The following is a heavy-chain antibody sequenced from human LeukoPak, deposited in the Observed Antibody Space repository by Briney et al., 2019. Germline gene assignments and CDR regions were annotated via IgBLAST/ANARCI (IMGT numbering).Heavy chain of an antibody. D-gene: IGHD3-10*01. V-gene: IGHV1-18*04. CDR2: ISAYNGNT. Sequence: ASVKVSCNASGYTFTSYGISWVRQAPGQGLEWVGWISAYNGNTNYAQKLQGRVTMTTDTSTSTAYMELRSLRSDDTAVYYCARDGKYYYGSGSYSFDYWGQGTLVTVSS. J-gene: IGHJ4*02. CDR3: ARDGKYYYGSGSYSFDY. CDR1: GYTFTSYG.